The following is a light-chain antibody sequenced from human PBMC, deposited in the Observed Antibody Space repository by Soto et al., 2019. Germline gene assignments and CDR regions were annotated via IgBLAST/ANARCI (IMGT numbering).Light chain of an antibody. CDR1: SSDVETSNI. Sequence: QSALTQPASVSGSHGQSITISCAGTSSDVETSNIVSWYQHHPGKAPKVIIYEVNKRPSGVSDRFSGSRSGNTASLTISGLQAEDEADYYCCSYAGSSTLVIGGGTKLTVL. CDR2: EVN. V-gene: IGLV2-23*02. CDR3: CSYAGSSTLV. J-gene: IGLJ2*01.